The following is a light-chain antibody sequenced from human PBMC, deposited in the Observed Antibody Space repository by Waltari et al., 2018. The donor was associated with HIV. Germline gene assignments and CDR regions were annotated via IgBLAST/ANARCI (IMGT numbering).Light chain of an antibody. CDR1: SSDVGGYNY. CDR3: SSYTTSTTPVL. J-gene: IGLJ2*01. CDR2: EVR. Sequence: QSALTQPASVSGSPGQSITISCTGTSSDVGGYNYVSWYQQHPGKAPNTLISEVRNRPTGTSNLFSGSKSGNTAALTISGLQTEDEADYYCSSYTTSTTPVLFGGGTKLTVV. V-gene: IGLV2-14*01.